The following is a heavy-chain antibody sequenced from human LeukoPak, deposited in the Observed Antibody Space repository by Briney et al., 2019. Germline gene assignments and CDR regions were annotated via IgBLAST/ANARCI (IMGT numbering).Heavy chain of an antibody. D-gene: IGHD2-15*01. J-gene: IGHJ6*02. CDR2: ITWGRDNL. V-gene: IGHV3-9*01. CDR1: GFIFDDYA. Sequence: GGSLRLSCAVSGFIFDDYAMHWVRQAPGKVLEWVSGITWGRDNLAHAASVTGRFTISRDTRKKLPQLQIDSLRPKGRVVTYCLKDLGSAITSALAFDVWGQGTTVTVSS. CDR3: LKDLGSAITSALAFDV.